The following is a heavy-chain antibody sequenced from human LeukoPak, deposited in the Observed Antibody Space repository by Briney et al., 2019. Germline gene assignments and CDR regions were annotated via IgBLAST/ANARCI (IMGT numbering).Heavy chain of an antibody. CDR1: GFPFSFYW. J-gene: IGHJ4*02. CDR3: ASDTTGYNDY. V-gene: IGHV3-74*01. Sequence: GGSLRLSCAASGFPFSFYWIHWVRQAPGKGLVWVSRINPDGSDTSYADSVKGRFTISRDNAKNTLYLQMNSLRADDTAAYHCASDTTGYNDYWGQGTLVTVSS. CDR2: INPDGSDT. D-gene: IGHD3-9*01.